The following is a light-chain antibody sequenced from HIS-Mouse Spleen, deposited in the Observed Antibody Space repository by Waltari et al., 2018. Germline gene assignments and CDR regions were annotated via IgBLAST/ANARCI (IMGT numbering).Light chain of an antibody. V-gene: IGLV3-21*03. J-gene: IGLJ2*01. CDR2: DDS. Sequence: SYVLTQRPSVPVAPGTTAVITGGGNNIGSKGVHWYHQKPGQAPVLVVYDDSDRPSGIPERFSGSNSGNTATLTISRVEAGDEADYYCQVWDSSSDHVVFGGGTKLTVL. CDR3: QVWDSSSDHVV. CDR1: NIGSKG.